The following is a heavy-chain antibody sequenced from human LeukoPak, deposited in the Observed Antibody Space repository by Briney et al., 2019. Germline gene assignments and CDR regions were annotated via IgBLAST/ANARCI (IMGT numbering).Heavy chain of an antibody. CDR1: GGSITGYY. V-gene: IGHV4-59*12. Sequence: SETLSLTCSVSGGSITGYYCSWVRQPPGKGLEWIGQIYYNGATNYNPSLESRVLISIDESKNQFSLKLTSVTAADTALYYCARSSFGGTYYGWFDPWGQGTPVTVSS. D-gene: IGHD1-26*01. CDR3: ARSSFGGTYYGWFDP. J-gene: IGHJ5*02. CDR2: IYYNGAT.